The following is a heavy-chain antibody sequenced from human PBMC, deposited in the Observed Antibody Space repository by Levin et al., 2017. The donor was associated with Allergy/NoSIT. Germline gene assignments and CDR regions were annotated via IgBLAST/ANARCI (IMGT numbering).Heavy chain of an antibody. Sequence: PGGSLRLSCEASGFTFSSYAMSWVRQAPGKGLEWVSGLTEPGDTTYYTDSVKGRFTISRDNSKNMLYLQMHSLRAEDTAVYYCAKDYRIASLDPIYDYWGRGTLVTVSA. V-gene: IGHV3-23*01. CDR2: LTEPGDTT. CDR1: GFTFSSYA. J-gene: IGHJ4*02. CDR3: AKDYRIASLDPIYDY. D-gene: IGHD3-3*02.